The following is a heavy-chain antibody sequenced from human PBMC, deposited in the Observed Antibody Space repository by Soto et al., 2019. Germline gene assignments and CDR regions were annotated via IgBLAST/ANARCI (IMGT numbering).Heavy chain of an antibody. Sequence: ASVKVSCKASGGTFSSYAISWVRQGPGQGLEWMGGIIPIFGTANYAQKFQGRVTITADESTSTAYMELSSLRSEDTAVYYCARVLAAAAKDRDYYYYYGMDVWGQGTTGTVS. CDR1: GGTFSSYA. CDR2: IIPIFGTA. D-gene: IGHD6-13*01. CDR3: ARVLAAAAKDRDYYYYYGMDV. V-gene: IGHV1-69*13. J-gene: IGHJ6*02.